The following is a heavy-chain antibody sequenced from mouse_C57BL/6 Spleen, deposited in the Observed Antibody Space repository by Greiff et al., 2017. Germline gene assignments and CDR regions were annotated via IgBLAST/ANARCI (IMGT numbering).Heavy chain of an antibody. V-gene: IGHV1-18*01. D-gene: IGHD2-3*01. CDR1: GYTFTDYN. J-gene: IGHJ3*01. CDR3: ARHYDGYYGWFAD. Sequence: VKLQQSGPELVKPGASVKIPCKASGYTFTDYNMDWVKQSHGKSLEWIGDINPNNGGTIYNQKFKGKATLTVDKSSSTAYMELRSLTSEDTAVYYCARHYDGYYGWFADWGQGTLVTVSA. CDR2: INPNNGGT.